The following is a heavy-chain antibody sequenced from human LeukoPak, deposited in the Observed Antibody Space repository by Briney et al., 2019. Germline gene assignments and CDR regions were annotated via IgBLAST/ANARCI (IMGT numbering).Heavy chain of an antibody. J-gene: IGHJ4*02. CDR3: AREVSGTSIAARVFDS. CDR2: IHTSGST. D-gene: IGHD6-6*01. V-gene: IGHV4-4*07. Sequence: PSETLSLTCTVSGGSITSYYWSYIRQPAGKGLEWVGRIHTSGSTNYNPSLKSRVTMSVDTSKNQFSLKLSSVTAADTAIYYCAREVSGTSIAARVFDSWGQGTLVTVSS. CDR1: GGSITSYY.